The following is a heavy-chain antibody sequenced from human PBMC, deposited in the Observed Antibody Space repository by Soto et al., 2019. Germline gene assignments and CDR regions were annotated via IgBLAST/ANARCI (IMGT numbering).Heavy chain of an antibody. D-gene: IGHD3-10*01. CDR3: ASAEFLESLSLLP. CDR1: GFTFSSYS. Sequence: GGSLRLSCAASGFTFSSYSMNWVRQAPGKGLEWVSYISGSSRTIYYADSVKGRFTISRDNAKNSLYLQMNSLRAEDTAVYYCASAEFLESLSLLPWGQGTLVTVSS. V-gene: IGHV3-48*01. J-gene: IGHJ5*02. CDR2: ISGSSRTI.